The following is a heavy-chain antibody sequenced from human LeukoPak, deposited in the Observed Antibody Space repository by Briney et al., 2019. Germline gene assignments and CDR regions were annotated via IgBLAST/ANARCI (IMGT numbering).Heavy chain of an antibody. CDR1: GSTFSIYR. J-gene: IGHJ4*02. CDR3: ARDIAAFDY. Sequence: PGGSLRLSCAASGSTFSIYRMSWVRQAPGKGLECVANMKQDGSEKYYADSVKGRFIISRDNAKNSLYLQMNSLRVEDMGVYYCARDIAAFDYWGQGTLVIVSS. D-gene: IGHD6-25*01. V-gene: IGHV3-7*05. CDR2: MKQDGSEK.